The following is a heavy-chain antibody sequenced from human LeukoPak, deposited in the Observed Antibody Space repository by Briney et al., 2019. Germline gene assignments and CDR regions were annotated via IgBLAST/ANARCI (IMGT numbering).Heavy chain of an antibody. CDR3: ARPILYTTGFDY. V-gene: IGHV3-7*01. J-gene: IGHJ4*02. CDR1: GFTFSSTW. Sequence: GGSLRLSSADPGFTFSSTWMSWVRQALGKGVEWVANTKEDGREKSNMDSLRGPFITSTDNTTNSLSLQMCYLTDQDTPVYYYARPILYTTGFDYWGEGTLLTVSS. CDR2: TKEDGREK. D-gene: IGHD2-2*02.